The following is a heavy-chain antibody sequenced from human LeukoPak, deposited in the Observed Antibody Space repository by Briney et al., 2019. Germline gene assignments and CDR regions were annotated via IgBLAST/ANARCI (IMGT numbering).Heavy chain of an antibody. Sequence: GGSLRLSCTASEFTVSRNYMLGVRQAPGKGREWVSLIFSNGDTHYSDSVKGRFTISRDTSKNTVSLQMNSLRVEDTAMYYCTRDQMNYWGQGTLVTVSS. CDR3: TRDQMNY. V-gene: IGHV3-53*01. CDR2: IFSNGDT. CDR1: EFTVSRNY. D-gene: IGHD5-24*01. J-gene: IGHJ4*02.